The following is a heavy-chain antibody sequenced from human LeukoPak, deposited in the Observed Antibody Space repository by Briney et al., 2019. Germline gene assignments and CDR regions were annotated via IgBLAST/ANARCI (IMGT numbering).Heavy chain of an antibody. CDR1: GGSFSGYY. J-gene: IGHJ4*02. D-gene: IGHD4-11*01. CDR2: INHSGST. CDR3: ARRTTVTIPFGY. V-gene: IGHV4-34*01. Sequence: PSETLSLTCAVYGGSFSGYYWSWIRQPPGKGLEWIGEINHSGSTNYNPALKCRVTISVDKSKNQFSLKLSSVTAADTAVFYCARRTTVTIPFGYWGQGTLVTVSS.